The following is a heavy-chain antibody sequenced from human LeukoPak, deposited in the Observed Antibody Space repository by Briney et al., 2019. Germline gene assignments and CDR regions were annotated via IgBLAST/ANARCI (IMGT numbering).Heavy chain of an antibody. V-gene: IGHV1-18*01. CDR3: AREVVYCSSTSCYQDYYYYGMDV. CDR1: GYTFTSYG. CDR2: ISAYNGNT. J-gene: IGHJ6*02. D-gene: IGHD2-2*01. Sequence: ASVKVSCKASGYTFTSYGISWVRQAPGQGLEWMGWISAYNGNTNYAQKLQGRVTMTTDTSTSTAYMELRSLRSDDTAVYYCAREVVYCSSTSCYQDYYYYGMDVWGQGTTVTVSS.